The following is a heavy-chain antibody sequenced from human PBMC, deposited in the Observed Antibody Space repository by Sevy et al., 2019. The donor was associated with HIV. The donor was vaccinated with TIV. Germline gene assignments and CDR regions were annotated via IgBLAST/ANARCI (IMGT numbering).Heavy chain of an antibody. D-gene: IGHD1-26*01. J-gene: IGHJ4*02. Sequence: GGSLRLSCKASGFIFSRYGVHWVRQAPGKGLEWVASIFNDGKTKYYGDTVKGGFTISRDDSKNTLHLQMDSLRAEDTAVYYCARESGSDWYLDYWGQGTLVTVSS. CDR1: GFIFSRYG. V-gene: IGHV3-33*01. CDR3: ARESGSDWYLDY. CDR2: IFNDGKTK.